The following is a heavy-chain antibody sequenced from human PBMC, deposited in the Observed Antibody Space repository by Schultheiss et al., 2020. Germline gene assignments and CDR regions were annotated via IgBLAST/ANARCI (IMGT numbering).Heavy chain of an antibody. D-gene: IGHD3-16*01. CDR1: GGSISSGRYY. CDR3: ASRRSVSPWGSWYGMDV. CDR2: IYYSGST. Sequence: SETLSLTCTVSGGSISSGRYYWSWVRQLPGKGLEWIGYIYYSGSTYYNPSLKSRVSISRDTSKSQFSLNLSSVTAADTAVYYCASRRSVSPWGSWYGMDVWGQGTTGTVS. V-gene: IGHV4-31*03. J-gene: IGHJ6*02.